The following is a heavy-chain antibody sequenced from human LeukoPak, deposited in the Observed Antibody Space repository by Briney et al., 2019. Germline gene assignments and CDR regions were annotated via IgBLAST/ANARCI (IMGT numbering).Heavy chain of an antibody. V-gene: IGHV3-23*01. CDR2: ISGSGGRT. J-gene: IGHJ4*02. CDR1: GFTFSSYA. CDR3: VTAQGDILTCYDY. Sequence: PGGSLRLSCAASGFTFSSYAMSWVRQAPGKGLEWVSAISGSGGRTYYADSVKGRFTISRDNSKNTLYLQMNSLRGDDTAVYYCVTAQGDILTCYDYWGQGTLVTVSS. D-gene: IGHD3-9*01.